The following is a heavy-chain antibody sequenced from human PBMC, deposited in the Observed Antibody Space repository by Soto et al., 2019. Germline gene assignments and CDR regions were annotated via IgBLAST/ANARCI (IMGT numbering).Heavy chain of an antibody. D-gene: IGHD1-26*01. CDR1: GYSMGTYY. V-gene: IGHV4-59*01. CDR2: IDYSGST. CDR3: ARVRRSSGRMDAADI. Sequence: PXETLSLTCTVSGYSMGTYYWTWVRQPPGKRLEWIGCIDYSGSTSYNPSLKSRLTISIDTSKNQFSLNVNSVAAADTAVYYCARVRRSSGRMDAADIWGQGTMVTVS. J-gene: IGHJ3*02.